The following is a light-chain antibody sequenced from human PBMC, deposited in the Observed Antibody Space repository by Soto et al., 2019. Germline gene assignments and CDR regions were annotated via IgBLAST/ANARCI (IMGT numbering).Light chain of an antibody. J-gene: IGLJ2*01. CDR3: GTWDSSLSSV. CDR1: SSNIGNNY. V-gene: IGLV1-51*01. CDR2: DNN. Sequence: QSVLTQPPSVSAAPGQKVTISCSGSSSNIGNNYVSWYQQLPGTAPKLLIYDNNKRPSGIPDRFSGSKSGTSATLVITGLQTGDEADYYCGTWDSSLSSVFGGGTKVTVL.